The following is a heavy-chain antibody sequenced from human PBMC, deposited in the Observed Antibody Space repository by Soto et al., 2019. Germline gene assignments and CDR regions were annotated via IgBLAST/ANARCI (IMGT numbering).Heavy chain of an antibody. CDR1: GFTFSSYG. CDR3: ARRRYDFWSGYYHYYGMDV. CDR2: IWYDGSNK. D-gene: IGHD3-3*01. V-gene: IGHV3-33*01. J-gene: IGHJ6*02. Sequence: QTGGSLRLSCAASGFTFSSYGMHWVRQAPGKGLEWVAVIWYDGSNKYYADSVKGRFTISRDNSKNTLYLQMNSLRAEDTAVYYCARRRYDFWSGYYHYYGMDVWGQGTTVTVSS.